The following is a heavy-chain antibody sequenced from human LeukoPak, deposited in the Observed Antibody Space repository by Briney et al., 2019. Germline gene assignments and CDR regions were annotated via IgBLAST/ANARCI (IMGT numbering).Heavy chain of an antibody. J-gene: IGHJ4*02. D-gene: IGHD2/OR15-2a*01. CDR2: TYYRARWYN. V-gene: IGHV6-1*01. Sequence: SQTLTLTCAISGDSVSSNSAAWNWIRQSPSRGLEWLGRTYYRARWYNDYAESVKSRITVNPDTSKNQFSLQLNSVTPEDTAVYYCARGKNNAFDYWGQGTLVTVSS. CDR3: ARGKNNAFDY. CDR1: GDSVSSNSAA.